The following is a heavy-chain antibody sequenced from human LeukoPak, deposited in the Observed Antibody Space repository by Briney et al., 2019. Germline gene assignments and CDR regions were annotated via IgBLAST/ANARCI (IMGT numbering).Heavy chain of an antibody. CDR1: GFTFSSYS. CDR3: ARAPPPYSSGWSNFDY. V-gene: IGHV3-21*01. J-gene: IGHJ4*02. CDR2: ISSSSGYI. D-gene: IGHD6-19*01. Sequence: GSLRLSCAASGFTFSSYSMNWVRQAPGKGLEWVSSISSSSGYIYYADSVKGRFTISRDNAKNSLYLQMNSLRAEDTAVYYCARAPPPYSSGWSNFDYWGQGTLVTVSS.